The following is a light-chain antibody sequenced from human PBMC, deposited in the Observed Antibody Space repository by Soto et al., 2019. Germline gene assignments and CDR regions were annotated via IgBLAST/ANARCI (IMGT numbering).Light chain of an antibody. CDR3: QQCYSTPPP. J-gene: IGKJ1*01. CDR1: QSISSC. V-gene: IGKV1-39*01. CDR2: AAS. Sequence: DIQMTQSPSSLSASIGDRVTVTCRASQSISSCLNWYQQKPGKAPKLLIYAASSLQSGVPSRFSGSGSGTGFTLTISSLQPVDFATYYRQQCYSTPPPFGYGPNVDIK.